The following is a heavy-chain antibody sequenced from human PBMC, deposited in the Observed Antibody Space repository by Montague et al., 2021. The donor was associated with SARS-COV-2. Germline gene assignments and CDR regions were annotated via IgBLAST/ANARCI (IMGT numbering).Heavy chain of an antibody. CDR2: INRKGDST. J-gene: IGHJ4*02. V-gene: IGHV3-20*04. CDR1: TLTFDNYG. Sequence: SLRLSCAASTLTFDNYGMSWVRQVPGKGLEWVSGINRKGDSTGYADPVRGRFTISRDNAKNSLYLQMNSLRGEDTAFYYCARGFNYGPFDCWGQGTLVTVS. D-gene: IGHD3-16*01. CDR3: ARGFNYGPFDC.